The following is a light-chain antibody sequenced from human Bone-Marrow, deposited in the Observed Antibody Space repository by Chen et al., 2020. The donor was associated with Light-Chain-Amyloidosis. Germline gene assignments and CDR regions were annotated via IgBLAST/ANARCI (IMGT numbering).Light chain of an antibody. CDR2: DDS. CDR1: NIGSTS. CDR3: QVWDRSSDRPV. J-gene: IGLJ3*02. V-gene: IGLV3-21*02. Sequence: YVLTQPSSVSVAPGQTATIACGGNNIGSTSVHWYQQTPGQAPLLVVYDDSDRPSGIPELLSGSNSGTTATLTISRVEAGDEADYYCQVWDRSSDRPVFGGGTKLTVL.